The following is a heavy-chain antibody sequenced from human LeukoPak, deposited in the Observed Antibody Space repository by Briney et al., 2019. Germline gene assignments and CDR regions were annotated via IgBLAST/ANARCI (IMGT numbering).Heavy chain of an antibody. CDR3: ARDLGYCSGGSCYPAFDI. CDR2: INSDGSST. Sequence: GGSLRLSCAASGFTFSSYWMHWVRQAPGKGLVWVSRINSDGSSTSYADSVKGRFTISRDNAKNTLYLQMNSLRAEDTAVYYCARDLGYCSGGSCYPAFDIWGQGTTVTVSS. CDR1: GFTFSSYW. V-gene: IGHV3-74*01. D-gene: IGHD2-15*01. J-gene: IGHJ3*02.